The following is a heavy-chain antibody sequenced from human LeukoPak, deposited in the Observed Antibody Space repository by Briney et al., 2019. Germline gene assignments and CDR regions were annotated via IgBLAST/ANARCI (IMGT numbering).Heavy chain of an antibody. CDR3: ARDRNYVFDY. CDR1: GFTLSNYA. CDR2: ISGSGTNT. J-gene: IGHJ4*02. D-gene: IGHD3-10*02. Sequence: GGSLRLSCAASGFTLSNYAMNWVRQAPGKGLEWVSSISGSGTNTYYADSVKGRLTISRDTSKNTLYLQMNSLRAEDTAVYYCARDRNYVFDYWGQGTLVTVSS. V-gene: IGHV3-23*01.